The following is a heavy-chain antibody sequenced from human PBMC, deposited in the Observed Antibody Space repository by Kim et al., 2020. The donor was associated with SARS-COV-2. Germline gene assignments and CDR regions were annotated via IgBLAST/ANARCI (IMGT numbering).Heavy chain of an antibody. CDR3: ARDQGGRYVDY. CDR2: ISYSGSK. CDR1: GDSFISVAYY. J-gene: IGHJ4*02. Sequence: SETLSLTCAVSGDSFISVAYYWSWIRRPPGRGLEWIGYISYSGSKYFNPSLQSRVTMSVDTSKNQFSLDLSSVTAADTAVYFCARDQGGRYVDYWGQGALVTVSS. V-gene: IGHV4-30-4*01. D-gene: IGHD1-1*01.